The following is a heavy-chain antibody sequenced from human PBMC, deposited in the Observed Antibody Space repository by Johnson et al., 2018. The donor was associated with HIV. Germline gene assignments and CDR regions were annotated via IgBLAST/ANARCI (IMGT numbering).Heavy chain of an antibody. V-gene: IGHV3-20*04. CDR2: INWNGSLT. Sequence: VQLVESGGGVVRPGGSLRLSCAASGFTFDDYDMSWVRQAPGKGLEWVSGINWNGSLTYYADSVEGRFTISRDSAKNSLYLQMNSLRAEDTAVYYCATFDAFDIWGQGTMVTVSS. CDR1: GFTFDDYD. J-gene: IGHJ3*02. CDR3: ATFDAFDI.